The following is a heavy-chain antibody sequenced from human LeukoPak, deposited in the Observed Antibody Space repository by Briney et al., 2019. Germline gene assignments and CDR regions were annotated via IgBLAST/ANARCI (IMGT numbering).Heavy chain of an antibody. CDR1: GYTFTSYY. Sequence: GASVKVSCKASGYTFTSYYMHWVRQAPGQGLEWMGIINPSGGSTSYAQKFQGRVTMTRDMSTSTVYIELSSLRSEDTAVYYCAREGIAAAYVYWGQGTLVTVSS. CDR3: AREGIAAAYVY. CDR2: INPSGGST. V-gene: IGHV1-46*01. J-gene: IGHJ4*02. D-gene: IGHD6-13*01.